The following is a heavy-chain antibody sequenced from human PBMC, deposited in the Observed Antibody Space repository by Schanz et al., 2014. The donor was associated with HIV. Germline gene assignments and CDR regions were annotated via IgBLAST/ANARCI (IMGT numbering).Heavy chain of an antibody. CDR2: ISSDGSKK. Sequence: QVRLVESGGGVVQPGKSLTLSCAASGFAFSSYGIHWVRQTPGKGLEWVAVISSDGSKKYFRDSVKGRFTVSRDNTDNMVFLQMKGLSVEDTAVYYCARDSQLFCSSTSCLFDCWGQGTLVTVSS. D-gene: IGHD2-2*01. CDR3: ARDSQLFCSSTSCLFDC. J-gene: IGHJ4*02. CDR1: GFAFSSYG. V-gene: IGHV3-30*03.